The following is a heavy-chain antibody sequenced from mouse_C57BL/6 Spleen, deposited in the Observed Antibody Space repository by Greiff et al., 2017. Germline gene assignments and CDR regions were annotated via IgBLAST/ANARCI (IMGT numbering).Heavy chain of an antibody. CDR1: GYTFTSYG. J-gene: IGHJ2*01. D-gene: IGHD1-1*01. CDR3: SKLSTTVVDY. V-gene: IGHV1-81*01. Sequence: QVQLQQSGAELARPGASVKLSCKASGYTFTSYGIRWVKQRTGQGLEWIGEIHPRSGNTYYNEKFKGKATLTADKSSSTAYMELRSLPSEDSAVYFFSKLSTTVVDYWGQGTTLTVSS. CDR2: IHPRSGNT.